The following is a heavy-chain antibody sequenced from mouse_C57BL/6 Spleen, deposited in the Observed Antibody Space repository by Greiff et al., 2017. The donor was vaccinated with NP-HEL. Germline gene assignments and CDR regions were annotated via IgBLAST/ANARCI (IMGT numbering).Heavy chain of an antibody. CDR2: IYPGSGNT. D-gene: IGHD1-1*01. J-gene: IGHJ1*03. Sequence: VMLVESGAELVRPGASVKLSCKASGYTFTDYYINWVKQRPGQGLEWIARIYPGSGNTYYNEKFKGKATLTAEKSSSTAYMQLSSLTSEDSAVYFCARSKDYGSSYDWYFDVWGTGTTVTVSS. CDR3: ARSKDYGSSYDWYFDV. CDR1: GYTFTDYY. V-gene: IGHV1-76*01.